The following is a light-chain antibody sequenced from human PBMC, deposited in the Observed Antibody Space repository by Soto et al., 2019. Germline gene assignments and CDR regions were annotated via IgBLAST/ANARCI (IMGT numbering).Light chain of an antibody. V-gene: IGKV3D-15*01. Sequence: EIVMTQSPATLSVSPGERATLSCRASQSVSSNLAWYQQKPGQAPRLLIYGASTRTTGIPARFSGSGSGTEFTLTISSLQSEDFAAYYCQHYYNWPPLTFGGGTKVEIK. CDR2: GAS. CDR3: QHYYNWPPLT. CDR1: QSVSSN. J-gene: IGKJ4*01.